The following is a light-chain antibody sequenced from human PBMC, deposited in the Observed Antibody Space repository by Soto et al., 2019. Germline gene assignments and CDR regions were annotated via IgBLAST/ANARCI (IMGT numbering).Light chain of an antibody. V-gene: IGKV3-20*01. Sequence: EIVLTQSPGTLSLSPGERATLSCRASQSVSSSYLAWYQQKPGQAPRLLIYGASRRATGIPDRFTGSGSGTDFSLTISRLEPEDFAVYYCQQYDSSPLTFGGGTKVEIK. CDR2: GAS. J-gene: IGKJ4*01. CDR3: QQYDSSPLT. CDR1: QSVSSSY.